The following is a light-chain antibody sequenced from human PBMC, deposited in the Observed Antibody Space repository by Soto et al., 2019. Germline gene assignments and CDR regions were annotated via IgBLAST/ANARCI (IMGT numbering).Light chain of an antibody. V-gene: IGKV3-20*01. J-gene: IGKJ5*01. CDR3: QQYGRSPST. CDR1: QSVSSGS. CDR2: AAS. Sequence: IVLTQSPGTLSLSPGERATLSCRASQSVSSGSLAWYQQKPGQAPRLLIYAASSRATGIPDRFSGSGSGTDFTLTISRVEPEDFAVYYCQQYGRSPSTFRQGTRLEIK.